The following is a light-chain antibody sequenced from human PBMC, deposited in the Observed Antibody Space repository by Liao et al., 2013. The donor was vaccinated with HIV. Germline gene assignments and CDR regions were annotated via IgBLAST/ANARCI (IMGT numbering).Light chain of an antibody. CDR1: KLAHRY. CDR3: QMWDHDSDHVV. V-gene: IGLV3-1*01. J-gene: IGLJ2*01. CDR2: YDS. Sequence: SYELTQAPSVSVPPGQTASITCSGEKLAHRYTYWYQQKPGQAPVLVIHYDSARPSGIPERFSGSNSVNTATLSISRVEAGDEADYYCQMWDHDSDHVVFGGGTTLTVL.